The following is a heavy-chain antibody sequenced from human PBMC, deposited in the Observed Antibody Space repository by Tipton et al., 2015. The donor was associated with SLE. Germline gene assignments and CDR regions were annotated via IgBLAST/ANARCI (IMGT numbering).Heavy chain of an antibody. V-gene: IGHV4-34*01. CDR1: GGSFSGYY. J-gene: IGHJ3*02. CDR3: AKVPKDGYCSGGSCHGNAFDI. CDR2: INHSGST. D-gene: IGHD2-15*01. Sequence: LVQPSETLSLTCAVYGGSFSGYYWSWIRQPPGKGLEWIGEINHSGSTNYNPSLKSRVAISVDTSKNQFSLKLSSVTAADTAVYYCAKVPKDGYCSGGSCHGNAFDIWGQGTMVTVSS.